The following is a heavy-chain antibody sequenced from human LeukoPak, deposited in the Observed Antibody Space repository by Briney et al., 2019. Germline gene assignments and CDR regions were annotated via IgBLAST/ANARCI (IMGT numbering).Heavy chain of an antibody. CDR2: ISYDGSNK. D-gene: IGHD3-3*01. Sequence: GGSLRLSCAASGFTFSSYAMHWVRQAPGKGLEWVAVISYDGSNKYYADSVKGRFTISRDNSKNTLYLQMNSLRAEDTAVYYCARDGSNYDFWSGYYPYYYYYMDVWGKGTTVTVSS. V-gene: IGHV3-30*01. J-gene: IGHJ6*03. CDR1: GFTFSSYA. CDR3: ARDGSNYDFWSGYYPYYYYYMDV.